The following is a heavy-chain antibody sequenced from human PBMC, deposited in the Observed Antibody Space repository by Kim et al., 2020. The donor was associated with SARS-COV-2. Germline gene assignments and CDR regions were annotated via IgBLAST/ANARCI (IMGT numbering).Heavy chain of an antibody. CDR1: GYSFTSYW. CDR2: IYPGDSDT. Sequence: GESLKISCKGSGYSFTSYWIGWVRQMPGKGLEWMGIIYPGDSDTRYSPSFQGQVTIPADKSTSTAYLQRSSLKASDTAMYCCATTERPYNDYVWGSYRHSFDYWGHGTLGTVSS. V-gene: IGHV5-51*01. J-gene: IGHJ4*01. CDR3: ATTERPYNDYVWGSYRHSFDY. D-gene: IGHD3-16*02.